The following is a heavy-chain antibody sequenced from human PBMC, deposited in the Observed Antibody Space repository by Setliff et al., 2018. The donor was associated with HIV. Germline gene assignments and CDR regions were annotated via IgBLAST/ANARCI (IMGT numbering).Heavy chain of an antibody. V-gene: IGHV1-18*04. Sequence: ASVKVSCKASGYILTSHYMHWVRRAPGQGLEWMGWISANSGITDYAQKFRGRVTMTTDASTTTAYMELTDLRSDDTAFYYCARVPAVTRGDWFDPWGQGTLVTVSS. CDR3: ARVPAVTRGDWFDP. J-gene: IGHJ5*02. CDR1: GYILTSHY. CDR2: ISANSGIT. D-gene: IGHD2-2*01.